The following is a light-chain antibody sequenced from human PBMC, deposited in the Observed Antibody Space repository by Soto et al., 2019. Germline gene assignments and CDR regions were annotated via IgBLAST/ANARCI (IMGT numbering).Light chain of an antibody. V-gene: IGLV4-69*01. J-gene: IGLJ2*01. Sequence: QLVLTQSPSASASLGASVKLTCTLSSGHSSYAIAWQQQQPEKGPRYLMKVNTDGSHNKGDGVPDRFSGSSSGAERYLTISGLQSEDEADYYCQTWGAGFTVVFGGGTKLTVL. CDR2: VNTDGSH. CDR1: SGHSSYA. CDR3: QTWGAGFTVV.